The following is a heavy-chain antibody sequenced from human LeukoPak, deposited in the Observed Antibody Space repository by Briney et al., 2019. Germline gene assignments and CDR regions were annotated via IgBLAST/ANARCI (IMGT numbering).Heavy chain of an antibody. CDR2: ISDTGNT. Sequence: PGGSLRLSCAASGFTLSSYAMSWVRQAPGKGLEWVSAISDTGNTYHADSVKGRFTISRDSSKNTLYLQMNSLRAEDTAVYYCAKEGSWYYYYYMDVWGKGTTVTVSS. CDR1: GFTLSSYA. D-gene: IGHD1-26*01. V-gene: IGHV3-23*01. CDR3: AKEGSWYYYYYMDV. J-gene: IGHJ6*03.